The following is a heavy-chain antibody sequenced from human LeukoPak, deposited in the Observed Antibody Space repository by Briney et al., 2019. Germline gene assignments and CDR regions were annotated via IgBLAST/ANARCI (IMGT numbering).Heavy chain of an antibody. V-gene: IGHV4-31*03. CDR2: IFYNGNT. CDR1: GGSISIGGYY. CDR3: VRNFDSYNAFDI. J-gene: IGHJ3*02. Sequence: SQTLSLTCTVSGGSISIGGYYWSWIRQHPGKGLEWIGYIFYNGNTYYNPSLKSRLTISGDMSENRFSLKLTSVTAADTAVYFCVRNFDSYNAFDIWGQGARVTVSS. D-gene: IGHD3-10*01.